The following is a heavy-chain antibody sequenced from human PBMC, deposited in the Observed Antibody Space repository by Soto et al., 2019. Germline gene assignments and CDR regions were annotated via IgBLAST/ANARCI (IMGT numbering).Heavy chain of an antibody. CDR2: IFYGGRSGST. Sequence: QVQLQESGPGLVKPSETLSLTCSVSGGSISSYYWSWIRQPPGKGLEWIGYIFYGGRSGSTNYNPSLKSPVIISVYTSKNLFSKQLTSVTAVDTAVYYCATTSLGWFDLWGQGTRVTVSS. D-gene: IGHD3-16*02. CDR3: ATTSLGWFDL. V-gene: IGHV4-59*01. CDR1: GGSISSYY. J-gene: IGHJ5*02.